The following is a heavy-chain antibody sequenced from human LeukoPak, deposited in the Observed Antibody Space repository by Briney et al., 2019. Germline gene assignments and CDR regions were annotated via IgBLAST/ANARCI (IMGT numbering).Heavy chain of an antibody. CDR2: INPSGGSA. CDR1: GYTFTSYY. V-gene: IGHV1-46*01. Sequence: ASVKVSCKASGYTFTSYYIHWVRQAPGQGLEWMGIINPSGGSASYAQKFHGRVTMTRDTSTTTGYMELSSLRSEDAAVYFCARAQIDSGSYYYFDYWGQGTLVTVSS. J-gene: IGHJ4*02. CDR3: ARAQIDSGSYYYFDY. D-gene: IGHD1-26*01.